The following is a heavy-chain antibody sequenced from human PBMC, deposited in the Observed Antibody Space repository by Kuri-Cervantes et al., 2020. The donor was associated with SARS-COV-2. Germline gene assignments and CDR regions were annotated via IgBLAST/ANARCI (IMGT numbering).Heavy chain of an antibody. D-gene: IGHD6-19*01. J-gene: IGHJ3*02. V-gene: IGHV3-23*01. CDR1: GFTFSSYA. CDR3: AKDWLPDDAFDI. CDR2: ISGSGGST. Sequence: GWSLRLSCAASGFTFSSYAMSWVRQAPGKGLEWVSAISGSGGSTYYADSVKGRFTISRDNSKNTLYLQMNSLRAEDTAVYYCAKDWLPDDAFDIWGQGTMVTVSS.